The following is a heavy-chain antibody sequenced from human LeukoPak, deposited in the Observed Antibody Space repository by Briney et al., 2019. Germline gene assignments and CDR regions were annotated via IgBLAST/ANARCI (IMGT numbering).Heavy chain of an antibody. D-gene: IGHD5-24*01. V-gene: IGHV4-38-2*02. J-gene: IGHJ4*02. CDR2: IYHSGST. CDR1: GYSISSGYY. Sequence: PETLSLTCTVSGYSISSGYYWGWIRQPPGKGLEWIGSIYHSGSTYYNPSLKSRVTISVDTSKNQFSLKLSSVTAADTAVYYCANYGYNNYWGQGTLVTVSS. CDR3: ANYGYNNY.